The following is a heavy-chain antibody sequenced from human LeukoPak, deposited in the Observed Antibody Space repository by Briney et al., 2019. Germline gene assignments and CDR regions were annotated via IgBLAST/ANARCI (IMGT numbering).Heavy chain of an antibody. CDR1: GYSFSTYW. J-gene: IGHJ5*02. CDR3: ARNGAAGSPNRFFNWFDP. D-gene: IGHD6-13*01. Sequence: GESLKISCKGSGYSFSTYWIAWLRQMPGKGLEWIGLIYPGDSGTRYNPSFQGQVTFSVDKSISTAYLQWSSLKASDTAMYYCARNGAAGSPNRFFNWFDPWGQGTLVTVSS. V-gene: IGHV5-51*01. CDR2: IYPGDSGT.